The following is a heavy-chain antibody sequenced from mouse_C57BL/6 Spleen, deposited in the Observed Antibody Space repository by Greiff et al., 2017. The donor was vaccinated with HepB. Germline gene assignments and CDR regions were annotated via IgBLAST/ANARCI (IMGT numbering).Heavy chain of an antibody. CDR2: ISNLAYSI. Sequence: EVQRVESGGGLVQPGGSLKLSCAASGFTFSDYGMAWVRQAPRKGPEWVAFISNLAYSIYYADTVTGRFTISRENAKNTLYLELSSLRSEDTAMYYCASSSQLGTWFAYWGQGTLVTVSA. D-gene: IGHD4-1*02. CDR1: GFTFSDYG. J-gene: IGHJ3*01. V-gene: IGHV5-15*01. CDR3: ASSSQLGTWFAY.